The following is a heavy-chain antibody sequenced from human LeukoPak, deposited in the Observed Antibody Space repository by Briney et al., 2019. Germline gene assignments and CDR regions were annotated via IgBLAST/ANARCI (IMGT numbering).Heavy chain of an antibody. CDR1: GDSISNFY. D-gene: IGHD6-19*01. J-gene: IGHJ4*02. CDR2: IHYSGNS. V-gene: IGHV4-59*08. Sequence: SETLSLTCSVSGDSISNFYWNWIRQPPGKRLEWIGNIHYSGNSNYNPSLQSRVTISIDTSRKQLFLKLSSVTAADTAVYYCARAVSGRFDYWGQGTLVTVSS. CDR3: ARAVSGRFDY.